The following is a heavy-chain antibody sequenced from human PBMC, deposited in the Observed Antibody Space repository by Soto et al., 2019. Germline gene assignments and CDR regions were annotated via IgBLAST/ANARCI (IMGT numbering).Heavy chain of an antibody. V-gene: IGHV3-23*01. CDR2: IRASGSST. CDR3: AKGRAAPEYLQH. J-gene: IGHJ1*01. Sequence: GGSLRLSCAASGFTFSSYAMSWVRQAPGKGLEWVSLIRASGSSTYYADSVKGRFTISRDNSKNTLDLQMNSLRAEDTAVYYCAKGRAAPEYLQHWGQGTLVTVSS. CDR1: GFTFSSYA.